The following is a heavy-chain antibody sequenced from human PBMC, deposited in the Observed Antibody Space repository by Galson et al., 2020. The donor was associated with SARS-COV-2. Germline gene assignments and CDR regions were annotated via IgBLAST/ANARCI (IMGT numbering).Heavy chain of an antibody. CDR2: TYSGGST. D-gene: IGHD3-16*01. V-gene: IGHV3-53*04. CDR1: GFTVSSNY. Sequence: TGGSLRLSCAASGFTVSSNYMSWVRQAPGKGLEWVSVTYSGGSTYYADSVKGRFTISRHNSKNTLYLQMNSLRAEDTAVYYCARDLMWGLDIWGQGTMVTVSS. J-gene: IGHJ3*02. CDR3: ARDLMWGLDI.